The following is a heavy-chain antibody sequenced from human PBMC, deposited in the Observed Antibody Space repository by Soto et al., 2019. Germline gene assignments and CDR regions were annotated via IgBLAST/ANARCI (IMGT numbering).Heavy chain of an antibody. D-gene: IGHD6-6*01. Sequence: QVQLVQSGGDVKKPGASVKVSCKASGYTFSSYGISWVRQAPGQGLEWMGWSRPFNGDTDYAQKLQGRVTMTTDTSTNTVYMELRSLRSDDTAVYYCARDRSSSDYWGQGTLVTVSS. J-gene: IGHJ4*02. CDR3: ARDRSSSDY. CDR1: GYTFSSYG. CDR2: SRPFNGDT. V-gene: IGHV1-18*01.